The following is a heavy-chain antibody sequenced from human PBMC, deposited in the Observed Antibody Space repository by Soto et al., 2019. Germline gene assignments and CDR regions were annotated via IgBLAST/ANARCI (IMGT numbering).Heavy chain of an antibody. D-gene: IGHD3-22*01. CDR3: ARHGAAHYDSSGYHYALDY. V-gene: IGHV5-10-1*01. J-gene: IGHJ4*02. Sequence: PGESLKISCKGSGYSFRNNWITWVRQMPGKGLECMGRIDLTDSYTSYSPSFQGHVSFSADTSINTAYLQWSSLRASDTAMYYCARHGAAHYDSSGYHYALDYWGQGTPVTVSS. CDR2: IDLTDSYT. CDR1: GYSFRNNW.